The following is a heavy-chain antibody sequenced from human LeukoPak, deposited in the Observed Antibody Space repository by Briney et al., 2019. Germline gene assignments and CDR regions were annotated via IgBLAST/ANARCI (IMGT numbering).Heavy chain of an antibody. D-gene: IGHD5-18*01. CDR2: INQDESQK. Sequence: GGSLRLSCAASGFTFSNNWMTWVRQAPGKGLEWVANINQDESQKYYVDSVKGRFTISRDNAKNSLYLNMNSLRAEDTAVYYCVRDPHTALDYWGQGTLVTVSS. J-gene: IGHJ4*02. CDR3: VRDPHTALDY. V-gene: IGHV3-7*01. CDR1: GFTFSNNW.